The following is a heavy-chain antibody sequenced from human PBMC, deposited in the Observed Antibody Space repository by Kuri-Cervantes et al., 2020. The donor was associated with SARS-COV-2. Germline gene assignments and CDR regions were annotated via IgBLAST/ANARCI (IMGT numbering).Heavy chain of an antibody. J-gene: IGHJ6*02. CDR1: GGTFSSYA. CDR3: AREYSSSWYARPDYYYGMDV. V-gene: IGHV1-69*04. CDR2: IIPILGIA. D-gene: IGHD6-13*01. Sequence: SVKVSCKASGGTFSSYAISWVRQAPGQGLEWMGRIIPILGIANYAQKFQGRVTITADRSTSTAYMELSSLRSEDTAVYYCAREYSSSWYARPDYYYGMDVWGQGTTVTVSS.